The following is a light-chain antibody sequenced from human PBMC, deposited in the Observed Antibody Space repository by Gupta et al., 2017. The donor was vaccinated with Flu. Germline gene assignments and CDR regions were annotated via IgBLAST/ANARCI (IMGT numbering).Light chain of an antibody. Sequence: QSALTQPASVSASPGQSISISCTGSTSDIGDYDYVSWYQQHPGKGPRLIIYEVTKRPSGISSRFSASKSGTTDSLTISGLQAEDEAHYFGASYTATSALGLFGGGTKLTVL. J-gene: IGLJ2*01. V-gene: IGLV2-14*03. CDR2: EVT. CDR1: TSDIGDYDY. CDR3: ASYTATSALGL.